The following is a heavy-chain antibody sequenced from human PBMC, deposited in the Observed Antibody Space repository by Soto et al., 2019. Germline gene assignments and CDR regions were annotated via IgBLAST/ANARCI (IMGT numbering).Heavy chain of an antibody. Sequence: GGSLRLSCSASGFTFSSYVMHWVRQSPVKGPEWVAGISYDGSNKYYADSVKGRFTISRDNSKNTLYLQMNSLRAEDTAVYYCAKAHDERYDYWGQGTRVTVS. CDR3: AKAHDERYDY. CDR1: GFTFSSYV. D-gene: IGHD3-16*01. J-gene: IGHJ4*02. CDR2: ISYDGSNK. V-gene: IGHV3-30*18.